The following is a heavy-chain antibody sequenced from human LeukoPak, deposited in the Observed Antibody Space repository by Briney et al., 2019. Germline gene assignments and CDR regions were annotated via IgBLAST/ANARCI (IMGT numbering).Heavy chain of an antibody. V-gene: IGHV3-21*01. D-gene: IGHD3-9*01. J-gene: IGHJ4*02. CDR1: GFTFSNYN. CDR2: ISSSSNYI. Sequence: GSLRLSCAASGFTFSNYNMNWVRQAPGKGLEWVSSISSSSNYIYYADSVKGRFTISRDNARNSLYLQMNSLRAEDTAMYYCAAHRDDFLTGYFDYWGQGTLVTVSS. CDR3: AAHRDDFLTGYFDY.